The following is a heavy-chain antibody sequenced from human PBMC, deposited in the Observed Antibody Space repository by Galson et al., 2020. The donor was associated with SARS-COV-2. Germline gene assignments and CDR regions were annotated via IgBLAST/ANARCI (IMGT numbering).Heavy chain of an antibody. J-gene: IGHJ4*02. CDR1: GFTYSSYA. Sequence: GGSLRLSCAASGFTYSSYAMSWVRQAPGKGLEWVSAISGSGGSTYYADSVQGRFTISRDNSKNTLFLQMSGLRAEDTAVYYCAKPKGGYDFRSGYPFDYWGQGTLVTVSS. V-gene: IGHV3-23*01. D-gene: IGHD3-3*01. CDR2: ISGSGGST. CDR3: AKPKGGYDFRSGYPFDY.